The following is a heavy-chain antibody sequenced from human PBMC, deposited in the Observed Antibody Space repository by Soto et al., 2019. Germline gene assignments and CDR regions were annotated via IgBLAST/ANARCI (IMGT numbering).Heavy chain of an antibody. CDR2: IDPSDSYT. V-gene: IGHV5-10-1*01. D-gene: IGHD6-13*01. CDR3: ARHPPYSSSWYNTFDY. Sequence: PGESLKISCKASGYSFTSYWISWVRQMPGKGLEWMGRIDPSDSYTNYSPSFQGHVTISADKSISTAYLQWSSLKASDTAMYYCARHPPYSSSWYNTFDYWGQGTLVTVSS. CDR1: GYSFTSYW. J-gene: IGHJ4*02.